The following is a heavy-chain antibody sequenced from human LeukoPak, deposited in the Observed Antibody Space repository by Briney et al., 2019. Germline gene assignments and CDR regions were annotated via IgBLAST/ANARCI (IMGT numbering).Heavy chain of an antibody. J-gene: IGHJ5*02. Sequence: PGGSLRLSCAASGLTVSSNYMSWVRQAPGKGLEWDSVIYRGGPTYYADSVKGRFTISRDNSKNTLYLQMNSLRAGDTAVYYCARDSYVDSEAVRWFDPWGQGTLVTVSS. CDR3: ARDSYVDSEAVRWFDP. CDR2: IYRGGPT. D-gene: IGHD4-17*01. CDR1: GLTVSSNY. V-gene: IGHV3-66*01.